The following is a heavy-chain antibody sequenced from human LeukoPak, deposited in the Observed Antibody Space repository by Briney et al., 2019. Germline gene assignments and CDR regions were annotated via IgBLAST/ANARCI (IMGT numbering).Heavy chain of an antibody. J-gene: IGHJ4*02. CDR1: GGSHSSGGYY. CDR3: VRDRDSSSWYGGWGSGYYFDY. Sequence: SETLSLTCTVSGGSHSSGGYYWSWIRQHPGKGLEWIGYIYYCGSTYYNPSLKSRVTISVDTSKNQFSLKLSSVTAADTAVYYCVRDRDSSSWYGGWGSGYYFDYWGQGTLVTVSS. CDR2: IYYCGST. V-gene: IGHV4-31*03. D-gene: IGHD6-13*01.